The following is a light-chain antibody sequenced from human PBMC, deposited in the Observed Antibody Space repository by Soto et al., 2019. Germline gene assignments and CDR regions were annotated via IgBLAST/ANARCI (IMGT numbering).Light chain of an antibody. Sequence: EIVLTQSPGTLSLSPGERATLSCRASQSVSSNYLAWYQQKSGQSPRLLIYGASSRATGIPDRFSGSGSGTDFTLTIIRLEPEDFAVYFCLKYGGLPRTFGQGTKVAIK. CDR3: LKYGGLPRT. J-gene: IGKJ1*01. CDR2: GAS. V-gene: IGKV3-20*01. CDR1: QSVSSNY.